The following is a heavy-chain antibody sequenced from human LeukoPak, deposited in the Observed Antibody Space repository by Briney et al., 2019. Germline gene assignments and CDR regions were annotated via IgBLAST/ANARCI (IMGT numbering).Heavy chain of an antibody. J-gene: IGHJ4*02. CDR2: ISAYNGNT. V-gene: IGHV1-18*01. D-gene: IGHD2-15*01. CDR3: ASGYCSGGSCYGLLDY. Sequence: ASVKVSCKASGYTFTTYGISWVRQAPGQGLEWMGWISAYNGNTNYAQKLQGRVTMTTDTSTKTAYMELRGLRSDDTAVYYCASGYCSGGSCYGLLDYWGQGTLVIVSS. CDR1: GYTFTTYG.